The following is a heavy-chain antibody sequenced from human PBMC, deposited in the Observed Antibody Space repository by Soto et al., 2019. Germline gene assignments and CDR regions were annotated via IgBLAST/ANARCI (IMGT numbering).Heavy chain of an antibody. V-gene: IGHV4-31*03. J-gene: IGHJ3*01. Sequence: PSETRSLTVTVSGGSIRSVSYYWSWIRQHQGVGREWIGYLYDTERTHYNPSLNSRVFISINPSKNQFSLKLRSRPAAATAVYFCARDAGPGDGCDLWGQGTMVTVSS. CDR3: ARDAGPGDGCDL. CDR2: LYDTERT. CDR1: GGSIRSVSYY.